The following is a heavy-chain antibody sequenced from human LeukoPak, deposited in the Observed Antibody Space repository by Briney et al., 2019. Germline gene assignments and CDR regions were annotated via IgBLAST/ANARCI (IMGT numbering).Heavy chain of an antibody. CDR2: ISYDGSNK. Sequence: GGSLRLSCAASGFTFSSYAMHWVRQAPGKGLEWVAVISYDGSNKYYADSVKGRSTISRDNSKNTLYLQMNSLRAEDTAVYYCARDGGVAAAGTSYFDYWGQGTLVTVSS. CDR1: GFTFSSYA. CDR3: ARDGGVAAAGTSYFDY. J-gene: IGHJ4*02. V-gene: IGHV3-30-3*01. D-gene: IGHD6-13*01.